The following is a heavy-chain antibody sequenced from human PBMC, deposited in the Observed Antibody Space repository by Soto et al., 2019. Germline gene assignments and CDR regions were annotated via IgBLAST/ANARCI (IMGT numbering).Heavy chain of an antibody. CDR1: GGTFSSYA. CDR2: IIPIFGTA. V-gene: IGHV1-69*01. CDR3: ARNPANWQYSSSSWGHY. J-gene: IGHJ4*02. Sequence: QVQLVQSGAEVQKPGSSVKVSCKASGGTFSSYAISWVRQAPGQGLEWMGGIIPIFGTANYAQKFQGRVRITADESTSTAYMELSSLRSEDTAVYYCARNPANWQYSSSSWGHYWGQGTLVTVSS. D-gene: IGHD6-6*01.